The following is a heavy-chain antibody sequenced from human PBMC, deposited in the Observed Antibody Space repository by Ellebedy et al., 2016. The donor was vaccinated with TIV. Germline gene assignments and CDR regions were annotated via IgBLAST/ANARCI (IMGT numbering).Heavy chain of an antibody. CDR2: IYHSGTT. V-gene: IGHV4-4*02. CDR1: GGSISSSNW. Sequence: SETLSLXXAVSGGSISSSNWWSWVRQPPGKGLEWIGEIYHSGTTNYNPSLKSRVTISVDKSKNQFSLKLSSVTAADTAVYYCASGVATIGDFDHWGQGTLVTVSS. D-gene: IGHD5-12*01. J-gene: IGHJ4*02. CDR3: ASGVATIGDFDH.